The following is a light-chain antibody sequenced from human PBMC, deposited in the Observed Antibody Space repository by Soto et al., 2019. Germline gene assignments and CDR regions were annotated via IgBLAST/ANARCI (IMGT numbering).Light chain of an antibody. V-gene: IGLV2-8*01. CDR3: KSYAGSNTYV. Sequence: QSVLTQPPSASGSPGQSVTISCTGTKSDIGVYDFVSWYQHHPGKAPRLIIYEVVQRPSGVPDRFSGSKSGNTASLTVSGLQAVDEADYFCKSYAGSNTYVFGSGTKV. J-gene: IGLJ1*01. CDR2: EVV. CDR1: KSDIGVYDF.